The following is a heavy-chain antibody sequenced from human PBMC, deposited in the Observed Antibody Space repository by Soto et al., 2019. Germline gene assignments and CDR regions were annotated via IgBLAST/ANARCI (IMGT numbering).Heavy chain of an antibody. J-gene: IGHJ6*02. CDR3: SKDTGRYSSSWSDYYYYGMDV. V-gene: IGHV3-7*04. CDR2: IKQDGSDK. D-gene: IGHD6-13*01. CDR1: GFTFSSYW. Sequence: LRLSFAASGFTFSSYWMSWVRQAPGKGLEWVAKIKQDGSDKYYVDYVKKRLTISRNNAKNSLYLQKNSLRAEDTAVYYCSKDTGRYSSSWSDYYYYGMDVWGQGTTVTVSS.